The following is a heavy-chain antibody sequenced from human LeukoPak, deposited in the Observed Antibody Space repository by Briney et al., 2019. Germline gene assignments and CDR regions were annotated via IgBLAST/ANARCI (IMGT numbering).Heavy chain of an antibody. CDR2: IKQDGSEK. Sequence: GGSLRLSCAASGFTFSSYWLSWVRQTPGKGLEWVANIKQDGSEKYYVDSVKGRFAISRDNAKNSLYLQMNGLRAKDTAVYYCARVTAGPDYWGQGTLVTVSS. CDR1: GFTFSSYW. D-gene: IGHD6-13*01. J-gene: IGHJ4*02. CDR3: ARVTAGPDY. V-gene: IGHV3-7*03.